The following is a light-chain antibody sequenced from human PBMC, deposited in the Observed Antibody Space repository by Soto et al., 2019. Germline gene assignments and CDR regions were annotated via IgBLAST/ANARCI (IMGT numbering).Light chain of an antibody. CDR2: EVS. Sequence: QSVLTQPAAVSGSPGQSITISSTGTSHDLGGYNYVSWYQQHPGKDPKVMIYEVSNRPSGVSNRFSGSKSGNTASLTISGLQAEDEADYCCSSYRSIGSLVFGTGTKLTVL. J-gene: IGLJ1*01. CDR1: SHDLGGYNY. CDR3: SSYRSIGSLV. V-gene: IGLV2-14*01.